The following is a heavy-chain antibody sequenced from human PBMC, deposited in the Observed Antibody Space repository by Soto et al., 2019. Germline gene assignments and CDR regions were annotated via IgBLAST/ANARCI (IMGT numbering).Heavy chain of an antibody. CDR1: GYTFTNYG. J-gene: IGHJ3*02. CDR3: ARDIYGSNCCYAFDI. CDR2: ISPYNGKT. V-gene: IGHV1-18*01. Sequence: QAQLVQSGAEVKKPGASVNISCKASGYTFTNYGFIWVRQAPGHGLEWVGWISPYNGKTEYAQNLQGRVTMTRDKPTSTAYMELRSLRSDDTAVYYCARDIYGSNCCYAFDIWGQGTMVTVSS. D-gene: IGHD4-4*01.